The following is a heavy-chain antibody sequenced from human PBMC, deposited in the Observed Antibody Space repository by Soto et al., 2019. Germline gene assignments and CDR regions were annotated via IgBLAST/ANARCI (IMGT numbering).Heavy chain of an antibody. V-gene: IGHV1-69*02. D-gene: IGHD6-19*01. CDR3: ARVLQWSRAVYNWFDP. CDR1: GGTFSSYT. J-gene: IGHJ5*02. CDR2: ILPILGIA. Sequence: QVQLVQSGAEVKKPGSSVKVSCKASGGTFSSYTISWVRQAPGQGLEWMGRILPILGIANYAQKFQGRVKITADKSTSTAYMELSSLRYEDTAVYYCARVLQWSRAVYNWFDPWGQGTLVTVSS.